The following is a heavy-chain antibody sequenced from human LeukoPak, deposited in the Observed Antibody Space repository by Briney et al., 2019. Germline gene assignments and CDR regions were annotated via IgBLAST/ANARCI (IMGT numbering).Heavy chain of an antibody. CDR3: ASNYDILTGPYYYYGMDV. D-gene: IGHD3-9*01. CDR2: ISAYNGNT. Sequence: ASVKVSCKASGYTFTSYGISWVRQAPGQGLEWMGWISAYNGNTNYAQKLQGRVTMTTDTSTSTAYMELRSLRSDDTAVYYCASNYDILTGPYYYYGMDVWGQGTTVTVSS. V-gene: IGHV1-18*01. J-gene: IGHJ6*02. CDR1: GYTFTSYG.